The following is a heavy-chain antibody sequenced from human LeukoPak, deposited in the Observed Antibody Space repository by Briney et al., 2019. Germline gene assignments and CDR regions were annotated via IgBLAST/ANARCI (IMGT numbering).Heavy chain of an antibody. V-gene: IGHV3-30*04. D-gene: IGHD3-16*01. CDR1: GFTFSNYA. J-gene: IGHJ4*02. CDR2: ISYDGSNK. Sequence: PGGSLRLSCAASGFTFSNYAMHWVRQAPGKGLEWVAVISYDGSNKYYADSVKGRFTISRDNSKNTLYLQMNSLRAEDTAVYYCARDRGELDYWGQGTLVTVSS. CDR3: ARDRGELDY.